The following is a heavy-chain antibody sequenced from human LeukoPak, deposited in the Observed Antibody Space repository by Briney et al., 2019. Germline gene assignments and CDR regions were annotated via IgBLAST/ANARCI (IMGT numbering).Heavy chain of an antibody. Sequence: GGSLRLSCAASGFTFSSYGMHWVRQAPGKGLEWVAVISYDGSNKYYADSVKGRFTISRDNSKNTLYLQMNSLRAEDTAVYYYAKEATYYYDSSGPGAFDIWGQGTMVTVSS. V-gene: IGHV3-30*18. D-gene: IGHD3-22*01. J-gene: IGHJ3*02. CDR3: AKEATYYYDSSGPGAFDI. CDR1: GFTFSSYG. CDR2: ISYDGSNK.